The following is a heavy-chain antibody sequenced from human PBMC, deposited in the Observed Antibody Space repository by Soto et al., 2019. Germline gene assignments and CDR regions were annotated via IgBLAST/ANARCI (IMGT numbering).Heavy chain of an antibody. J-gene: IGHJ5*02. CDR1: GGTFSSYA. CDR3: ARSSTSFISTNWFDP. D-gene: IGHD2-2*01. CDR2: IIPIFGTA. Sequence: SVKVSCKASGGTFSSYAISWVRQAPGQGLEWMGGIIPIFGTANYAQKFQGRVTITADESTSTAYMELSSLRSEDTAVYYCARSSTSFISTNWFDPWGQGTLVTVSS. V-gene: IGHV1-69*13.